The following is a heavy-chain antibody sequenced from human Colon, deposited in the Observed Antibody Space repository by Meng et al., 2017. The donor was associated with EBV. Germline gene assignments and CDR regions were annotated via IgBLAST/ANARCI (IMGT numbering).Heavy chain of an antibody. CDR2: IYHGGNT. Sequence: GQLQASGPGLGEPSGTLSRTCAVSGASISSNNWWSWVRQPPGKGLEWIGEIYHGGNTNYNPSLKSRVTISVDRSNDQFSLSLSSVTAADTAVYYCARGNAYNAPSFDYWGQGTLVTVSS. J-gene: IGHJ4*02. CDR3: ARGNAYNAPSFDY. D-gene: IGHD5-24*01. V-gene: IGHV4-4*02. CDR1: GASISSNNW.